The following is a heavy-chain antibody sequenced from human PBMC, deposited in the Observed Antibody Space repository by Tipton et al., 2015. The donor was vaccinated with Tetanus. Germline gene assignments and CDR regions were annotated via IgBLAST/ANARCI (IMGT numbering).Heavy chain of an antibody. J-gene: IGHJ6*03. D-gene: IGHD6-13*01. Sequence: TLSLTCTVSGHSIGSGGYHWSWIRQHPGKGLEWIGKIYYDGSTDYNPSLKSRVTIPVDTSKNQFSLKLSSVTAADTAVYYCARSEQQLVRGYYYYYYMDVWGKGTTVTVSS. CDR3: ARSEQQLVRGYYYYYYMDV. CDR1: GHSIGSGGYH. V-gene: IGHV4-31*03. CDR2: IYYDGST.